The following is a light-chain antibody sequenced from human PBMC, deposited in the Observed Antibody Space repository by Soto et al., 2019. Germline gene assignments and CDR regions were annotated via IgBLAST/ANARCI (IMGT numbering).Light chain of an antibody. Sequence: EIVLTQSPGTLSLSPGERATLSCRASRSVSNNYLAWYQQKPGQAPRLLIYGSSSRATGIPDRFSGSGSGTDFTLTISSLQPDDFATYYCQQYDSYPWTFGQGTKVDIK. CDR2: GSS. V-gene: IGKV3-20*01. CDR3: QQYDSYPWT. CDR1: RSVSNNY. J-gene: IGKJ1*01.